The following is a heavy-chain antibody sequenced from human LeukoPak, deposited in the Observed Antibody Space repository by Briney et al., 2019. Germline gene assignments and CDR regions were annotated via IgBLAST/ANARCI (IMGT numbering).Heavy chain of an antibody. D-gene: IGHD2/OR15-2a*01. V-gene: IGHV3-38-3*01. Sequence: PGGSLRLSCAASGFTVSSNEMSWVRQAPGKGLEWVSSISGGSTYYADSVKGRFTISRDNAKNSLYLQMNSLRAEDTAVYYCASLDRGYYYSFDYWGQGTLVTVSS. CDR3: ASLDRGYYYSFDY. CDR2: ISGGST. CDR1: GFTVSSNE. J-gene: IGHJ4*02.